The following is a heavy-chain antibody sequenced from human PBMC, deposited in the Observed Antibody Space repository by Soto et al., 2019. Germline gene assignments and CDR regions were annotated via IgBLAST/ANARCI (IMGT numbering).Heavy chain of an antibody. V-gene: IGHV1-18*01. D-gene: IGHD3-10*01. CDR1: GYTFTSYG. J-gene: IGHJ6*02. CDR3: ARDIGEWFGEFVRYYYDGMDV. CDR2: ISAYNGNT. Sequence: QVQLVQSGAEVKKPGASVKVSCKASGYTFTSYGISWVRQAPGQGLEWMGWISAYNGNTNYAQKLQGRVNMTTDTSTSTAYMELRSLRSDDTAVYYCARDIGEWFGEFVRYYYDGMDVWGQGTTVTVSS.